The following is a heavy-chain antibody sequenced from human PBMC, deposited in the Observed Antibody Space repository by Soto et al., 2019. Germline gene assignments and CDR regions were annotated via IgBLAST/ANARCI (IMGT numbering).Heavy chain of an antibody. D-gene: IGHD3-22*01. J-gene: IGHJ6*02. CDR1: GFTFTTYS. V-gene: IGHV3-21*01. CDR2: ISSSSSYI. CDR3: ARYDSSGYYWPYYYYGMNV. Sequence: GGSLRLSCAASGFTFTTYSMNWVRQAPGKGLEWFSSISSSSSYICYADSVKGRFTISRYNAKNSLYLQMNSLTADDTAVYYYARYDSSGYYWPYYYYGMNVGGQGTTVTV.